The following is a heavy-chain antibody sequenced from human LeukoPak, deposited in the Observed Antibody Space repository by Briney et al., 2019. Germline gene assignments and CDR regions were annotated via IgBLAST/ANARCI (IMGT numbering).Heavy chain of an antibody. CDR3: ARVGGATRFDY. CDR2: IYYTGTT. CDR1: GDSISGHY. Sequence: SETLSLTCSVTGDSISGHYCSWIRQPPGKGLEWIGYIYYTGTTNYNPSLRGRVTMSVDTSKNQFSLKLNSVTAADTAVYYCARVGGATRFDYWGQGTLVTVSS. J-gene: IGHJ4*02. D-gene: IGHD5-12*01. V-gene: IGHV4-59*11.